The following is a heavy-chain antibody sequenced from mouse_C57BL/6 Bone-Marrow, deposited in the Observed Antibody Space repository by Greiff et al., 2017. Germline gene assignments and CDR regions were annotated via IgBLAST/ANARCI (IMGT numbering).Heavy chain of an antibody. Sequence: DVKLVESGGGLVKPGGSLKLSCAASGFTFSDYGMHWVRQAPEKGLEWVAYISSGSSTIYYADTMKGRFTISRDNAKNTLFLQMTSLRSEDTAMYYCARPDDYAWFAYWGQGTLVTVSA. CDR3: ARPDDYAWFAY. CDR1: GFTFSDYG. J-gene: IGHJ3*01. V-gene: IGHV5-17*01. D-gene: IGHD2-4*01. CDR2: ISSGSSTI.